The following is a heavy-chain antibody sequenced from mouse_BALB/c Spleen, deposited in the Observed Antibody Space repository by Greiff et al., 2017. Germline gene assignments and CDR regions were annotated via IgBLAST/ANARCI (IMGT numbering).Heavy chain of an antibody. CDR1: GFNIKDTY. CDR3: APLGPGAY. Sequence: VQLQQSGAELVKPGASVKLSCTATGFNIKDTYMHWVKQRPEQGLEWIGRIDPANGNTKYDPKFQGKATITADTSSNTAYLQLSSLTSEDTAVYYCAPLGPGAYWGQGTLVTVSA. J-gene: IGHJ3*01. V-gene: IGHV14-3*02. D-gene: IGHD4-1*01. CDR2: IDPANGNT.